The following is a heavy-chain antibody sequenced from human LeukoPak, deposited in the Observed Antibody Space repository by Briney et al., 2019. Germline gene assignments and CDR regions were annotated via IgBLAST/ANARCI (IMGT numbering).Heavy chain of an antibody. CDR2: IYYSGST. CDR3: ARYQSRLRFLEWLSNFDY. Sequence: SETLSLTCTVSGGSISSGDYYWSWIRQPPGKGLEWIGYIYYSGSTYYNPSLKSRVTISVDTSKNQFSLKLRSVTAADTAVYYCARYQSRLRFLEWLSNFDYWGQGSLVTVSS. CDR1: GGSISSGDYY. V-gene: IGHV4-30-4*08. J-gene: IGHJ4*02. D-gene: IGHD3-3*01.